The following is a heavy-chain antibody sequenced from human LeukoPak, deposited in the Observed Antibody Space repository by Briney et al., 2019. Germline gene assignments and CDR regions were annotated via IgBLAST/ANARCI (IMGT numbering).Heavy chain of an antibody. CDR1: GGSISSGIYY. Sequence: PSETLSLTCTVSGGSISSGIYYWGWIRQPPGKGLEWIGSIYYSGNTYYNPSLKGRVTISVDTSKNQLSLKLNSLTAADTAVYYCARHVRQQLPPKAFDYWGQGTLVTVSS. CDR2: IYYSGNT. CDR3: ARHVRQQLPPKAFDY. V-gene: IGHV4-39*01. D-gene: IGHD6-13*01. J-gene: IGHJ4*02.